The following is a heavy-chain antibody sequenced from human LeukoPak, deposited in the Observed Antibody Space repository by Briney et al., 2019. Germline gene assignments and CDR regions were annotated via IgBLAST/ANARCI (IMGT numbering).Heavy chain of an antibody. V-gene: IGHV3-21*01. J-gene: IGHJ4*02. CDR2: ISSSSSYI. CDR1: GFTFSSYS. D-gene: IGHD3-10*01. CDR3: ARGPRYYYGSGSYDY. Sequence: GGSLRLSCAASGFTFSSYSMNWVRQAPGKGLEWVSSISSSSSYIYYADSVKGRFTISRDNAKNSLYLQMNSLRAEDTAVYYCARGPRYYYGSGSYDYWGQGTLVTVSS.